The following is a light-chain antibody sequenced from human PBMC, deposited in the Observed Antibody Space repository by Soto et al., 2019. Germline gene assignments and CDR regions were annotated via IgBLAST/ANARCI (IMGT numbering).Light chain of an antibody. CDR1: QSISSW. CDR3: QQYHRSSIT. J-gene: IGKJ5*01. Sequence: IQMTQSPSTLSASVGDRVTITFRASQSISSWLAWYQQKPGKAPNLLIYDASTLERGVPSRFSGTGSGTEFTLTISSLQPDDFATYYCQQYHRSSITFGQGTRLEI. CDR2: DAS. V-gene: IGKV1-5*01.